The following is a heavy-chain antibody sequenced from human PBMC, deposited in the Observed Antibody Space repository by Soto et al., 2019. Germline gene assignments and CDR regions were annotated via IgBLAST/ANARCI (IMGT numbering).Heavy chain of an antibody. CDR3: AREPPRATAGLNYFDP. J-gene: IGHJ5*02. CDR1: GYTFTNFG. V-gene: IGHV1-18*01. Sequence: QVPLVQSGTEVKKPGASVKVSCKTSGYTFTNFGISWVRQAPGQGLEWMRWISAFNGHTHHAQKFQGRVTLTTDTSTTTAFLELRSLRSDDTAVYYCAREPPRATAGLNYFDPWGQGTLVSVSS. CDR2: ISAFNGHT. D-gene: IGHD6-13*01.